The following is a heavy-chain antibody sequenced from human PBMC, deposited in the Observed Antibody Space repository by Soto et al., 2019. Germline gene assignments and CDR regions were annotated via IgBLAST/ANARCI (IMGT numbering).Heavy chain of an antibody. CDR2: IDPSDSYT. CDR1: GYSFTSYW. Sequence: GKCVKISCKGSGYSFTSYWISWVPQMAGKGLEGMGRIDPSDSYTNYSPSFKGHVTISADKAISTAYLQWSSLKASDTAMYYCARHDPSGTTPATYYYYGMEVWRQGTTVTVCS. D-gene: IGHD1-1*01. J-gene: IGHJ6*02. V-gene: IGHV5-10-1*01. CDR3: ARHDPSGTTPATYYYYGMEV.